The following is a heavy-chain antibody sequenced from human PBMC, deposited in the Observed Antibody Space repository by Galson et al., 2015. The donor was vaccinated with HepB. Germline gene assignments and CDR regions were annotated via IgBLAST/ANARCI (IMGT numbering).Heavy chain of an antibody. CDR2: IKQDGSEQ. Sequence: SLRLSCAVSGFTFSNYWMTWVRQAPGKGLEWVANIKQDGSEQYYVDSAKGRFTISRDNAKNSLYLQMNSVRAEDTAVYYCAGDRLHGGAPTLDYWGQGTLVTVSS. CDR3: AGDRLHGGAPTLDY. D-gene: IGHD2-21*01. J-gene: IGHJ4*02. V-gene: IGHV3-7*03. CDR1: GFTFSNYW.